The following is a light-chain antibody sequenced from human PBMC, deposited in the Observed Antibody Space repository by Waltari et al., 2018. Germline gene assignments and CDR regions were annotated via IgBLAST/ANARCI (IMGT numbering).Light chain of an antibody. CDR1: SSDVGSYNL. CDR2: EVS. V-gene: IGLV2-23*02. Sequence: QSALTQPASVSGSPGQSITISCTGTSSDVGSYNLVSWYRQHPGKAPKLLIYEVSKRPSGVSYRLSGSKSVNAASLTISGLQAEDEADYYCCSYAGSSTPYVFGTGTKVTVL. J-gene: IGLJ1*01. CDR3: CSYAGSSTPYV.